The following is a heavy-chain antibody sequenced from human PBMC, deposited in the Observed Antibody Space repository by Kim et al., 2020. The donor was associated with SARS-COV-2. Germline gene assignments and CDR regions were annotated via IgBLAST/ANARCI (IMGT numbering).Heavy chain of an antibody. Sequence: GGSLRLSCAASGFTFSHYWMSWVRQAPGKGLEWVANIKQDGSEKYYVDSVKGRFTISRDNAKNSLYLQVDSLRVEDTAVYYCAKDLIPTSSGWVFFDYWGQGTLVTVSS. V-gene: IGHV3-7*04. CDR3: AKDLIPTSSGWVFFDY. CDR2: IKQDGSEK. D-gene: IGHD6-19*01. CDR1: GFTFSHYW. J-gene: IGHJ4*02.